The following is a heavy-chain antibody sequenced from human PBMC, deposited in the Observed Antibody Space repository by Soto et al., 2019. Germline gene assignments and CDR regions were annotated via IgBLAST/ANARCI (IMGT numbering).Heavy chain of an antibody. CDR1: GASIRSTDYY. J-gene: IGHJ5*02. CDR3: VRTAREGAVAPHWFDR. Sequence: PSETLSLTCTVSGASIRSTDYYWSWIRQVPGKGLEWIGYVYYTGSTYYNPSLMSRLTISVDTSKNQFSLKLTSVTAAETAVYYCVRTAREGAVAPHWFDRWGQGTQVTVSS. D-gene: IGHD2-21*02. V-gene: IGHV4-30-4*01. CDR2: VYYTGST.